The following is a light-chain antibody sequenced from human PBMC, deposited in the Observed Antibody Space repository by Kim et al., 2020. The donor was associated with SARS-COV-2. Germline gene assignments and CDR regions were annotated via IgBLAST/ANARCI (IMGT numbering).Light chain of an antibody. CDR3: QQSNSFPIT. V-gene: IGKV1D-12*01. Sequence: ASVGDRGTITCRASQSISTWLAWYQQKPGKAPNLLIYTASILQNGVPSRFSGSGSGTEFSLTISSLQPEDSATYYCQQSNSFPITFGQGTRLEIK. CDR1: QSISTW. CDR2: TAS. J-gene: IGKJ5*01.